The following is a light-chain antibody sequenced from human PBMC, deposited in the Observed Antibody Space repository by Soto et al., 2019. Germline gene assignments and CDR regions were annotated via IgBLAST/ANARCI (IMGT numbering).Light chain of an antibody. J-gene: IGLJ1*01. V-gene: IGLV1-51*01. Sequence: QSVLTQPPSVSAAPGQKVTISCSGTSSNIGNNYVSWYQQLPGTAPKLLIYDNNKRPSGIPDRCSGSKSGTSATLGITGLQTGDEADYYWGTWDSRLSAASDVFGSGTKSTVL. CDR3: GTWDSRLSAASDV. CDR1: SSNIGNNY. CDR2: DNN.